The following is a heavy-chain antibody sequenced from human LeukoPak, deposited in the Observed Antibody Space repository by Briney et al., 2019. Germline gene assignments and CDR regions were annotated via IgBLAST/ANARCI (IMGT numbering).Heavy chain of an antibody. Sequence: SETLSLTCSVSGASISSSSHYWGWIRQPPGKGLEWIGSIHYTGSTYYNPSLKSRVTISVDTSKNQFSLKLSSVTAADTAVYYCASYGDSYEDAFDIWGQGTMVTVSS. CDR2: IHYTGST. CDR3: ASYGDSYEDAFDI. D-gene: IGHD4-17*01. J-gene: IGHJ3*02. V-gene: IGHV4-39*07. CDR1: GASISSSSHY.